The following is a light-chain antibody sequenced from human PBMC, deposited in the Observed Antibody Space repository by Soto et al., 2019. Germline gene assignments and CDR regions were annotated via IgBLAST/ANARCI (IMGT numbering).Light chain of an antibody. CDR2: DAS. Sequence: EIVLTQSPATLSLSPGERATLTCRASQSVRNFLAWYQQQPGQAPRLLIYDASTRATGIPDRFSGSGSGTDFTLTISSLEPEDFAVYYCQQRSSWPPTYTFGQGTTLAI. J-gene: IGKJ2*01. V-gene: IGKV3-11*01. CDR3: QQRSSWPPTYT. CDR1: QSVRNF.